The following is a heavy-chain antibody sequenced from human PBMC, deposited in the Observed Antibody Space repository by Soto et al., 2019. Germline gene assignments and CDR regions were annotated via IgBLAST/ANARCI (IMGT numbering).Heavy chain of an antibody. Sequence: ASVKVSCKASGGTFSSYAISWVRQAPGQGLEWMGGIIPIFGTANYEQKFQSRVTITADESTSTAYMELSSLRSEDTAVYYCASNSSHSVHIVLVPAATPYYDYGMDGWGQGNT. CDR2: IIPIFGTA. D-gene: IGHD2-2*02. V-gene: IGHV1-69*13. CDR3: ASNSSHSVHIVLVPAATPYYDYGMDG. CDR1: GGTFSSYA. J-gene: IGHJ6*02.